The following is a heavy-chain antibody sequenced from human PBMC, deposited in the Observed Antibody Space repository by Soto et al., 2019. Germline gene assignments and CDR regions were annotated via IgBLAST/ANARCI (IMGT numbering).Heavy chain of an antibody. CDR2: INSDGTTT. D-gene: IGHD3-22*01. J-gene: IGHJ4*02. CDR3: VRDESWLHYYDNYGSYPPFDY. CDR1: GFTFSSYW. V-gene: IGHV3-74*01. Sequence: EVQLVESGGGLVQPGGSLRLSCTASGFTFSSYWMHWVRQTPGRGLVWVSHINSDGTTTNYADSVKGRFTISRDNAKNTLYLQLNSLRAEDTAVYYCVRDESWLHYYDNYGSYPPFDYWGQGTLVTVSS.